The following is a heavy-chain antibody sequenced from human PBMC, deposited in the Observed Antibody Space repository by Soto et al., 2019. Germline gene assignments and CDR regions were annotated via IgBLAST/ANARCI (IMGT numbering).Heavy chain of an antibody. CDR2: ISAKSGNT. CDR1: GYTFTTSG. Sequence: QLVQSGAEVKKPGASVKVSCKASGYTFTTSGFNWVRQAPGQGLEWMGWISAKSGNTNYPQKLQGRVTMTTDTSTSTVYMELKSLTSDDTAIYYCTRAGASDWNYVSTSSWGQGTLVTVSS. D-gene: IGHD1-7*01. CDR3: TRAGASDWNYVSTSS. J-gene: IGHJ4*02. V-gene: IGHV1-18*04.